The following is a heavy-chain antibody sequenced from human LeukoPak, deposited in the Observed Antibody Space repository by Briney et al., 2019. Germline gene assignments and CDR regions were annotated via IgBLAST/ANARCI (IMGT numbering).Heavy chain of an antibody. CDR1: GFTFSSYA. Sequence: GGSLRLSCAASGFTFSSYAMSRVRQAPGKGLEWVSAISGSGGSTYYADSVKGRFTISRDNSKNTLYLQMNSLRAEDTAVYYCAKDRITMIVVANDYWGQGTLVTVSS. V-gene: IGHV3-23*01. CDR2: ISGSGGST. CDR3: AKDRITMIVVANDY. J-gene: IGHJ4*02. D-gene: IGHD3-22*01.